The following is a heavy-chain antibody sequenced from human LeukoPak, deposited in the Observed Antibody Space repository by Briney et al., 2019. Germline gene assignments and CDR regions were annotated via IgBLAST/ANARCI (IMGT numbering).Heavy chain of an antibody. D-gene: IGHD6-19*01. CDR1: GRHISCTIYY. CDR2: VYRTGSA. J-gene: IGHJ4*02. CDR3: ARDRGNGWAFDY. Sequence: SDTVPLTRSLWGRHISCTIYYWRGIRQPPAKVVEGIGSVYRTGSAHYPPPLNSRITISVDTSKNQFSLKLTSVTAADTAVYYCARDRGNGWAFDYWGQGTLVTVSS. V-gene: IGHV4-39*02.